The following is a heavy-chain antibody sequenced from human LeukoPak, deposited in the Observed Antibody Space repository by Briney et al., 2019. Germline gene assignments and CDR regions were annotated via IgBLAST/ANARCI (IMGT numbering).Heavy chain of an antibody. J-gene: IGHJ4*02. CDR1: GFRFRSYE. Sequence: GRSLRLSCAASGFRFRSYEMDWVRLAPGGGLEWVSYISASGSKIFYGDSVKGRFTISRDNSKNTLYLQMNSLRAEDTAVYYCAKSEGYCSSTSCYWTTVITDFDYWGQGTLVTVSS. CDR2: ISASGSKI. D-gene: IGHD2-2*01. V-gene: IGHV3-48*03. CDR3: AKSEGYCSSTSCYWTTVITDFDY.